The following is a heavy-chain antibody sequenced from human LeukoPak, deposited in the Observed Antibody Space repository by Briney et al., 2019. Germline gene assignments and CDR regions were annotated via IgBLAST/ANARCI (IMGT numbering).Heavy chain of an antibody. V-gene: IGHV4-34*01. CDR1: GVSFSGYY. Sequence: SETLSLTCAVYGVSFSGYYWTWIRQPPGKGLEWIGEINHSGSTNYNPSLKSRVTISVDTSKNQFSLKLSSVTAADTAVYYCARAYGSGRVDWFDPWGQGTPVTVSS. J-gene: IGHJ5*02. CDR2: INHSGST. D-gene: IGHD3-10*01. CDR3: ARAYGSGRVDWFDP.